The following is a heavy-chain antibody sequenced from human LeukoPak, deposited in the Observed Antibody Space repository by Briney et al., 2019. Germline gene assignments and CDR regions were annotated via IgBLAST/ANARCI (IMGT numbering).Heavy chain of an antibody. CDR1: GYSFTNYW. D-gene: IGHD3-10*01. CDR2: IYPDDSDT. Sequence: GESLKISCKGSGYSFTNYWIGWVRQLPGRGLEWMGIIYPDDSDTRYSPSFQGQVTILADKSISTTYLQWSSLKASDTVIYFCARHETTMVRGIVYDAFDIWGQGTMVTVSS. J-gene: IGHJ3*02. V-gene: IGHV5-51*01. CDR3: ARHETTMVRGIVYDAFDI.